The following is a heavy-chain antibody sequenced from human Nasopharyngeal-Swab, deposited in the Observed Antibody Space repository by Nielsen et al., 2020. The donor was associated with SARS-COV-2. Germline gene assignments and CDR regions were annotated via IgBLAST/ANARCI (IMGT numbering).Heavy chain of an antibody. CDR1: GFTVSSNY. CDR3: ARVGATNRNYFDY. J-gene: IGHJ4*02. CDR2: IYSGGST. D-gene: IGHD1-26*01. V-gene: IGHV3-53*01. Sequence: GESLKISCAASGFTVSSNYMSWVRQAPGKGLEWVSVIYSGGSTYYADSVKGRFTISRDNSKNTLYLQMNSLRAEDTAVYYCARVGATNRNYFDYWGQGTLVTVSS.